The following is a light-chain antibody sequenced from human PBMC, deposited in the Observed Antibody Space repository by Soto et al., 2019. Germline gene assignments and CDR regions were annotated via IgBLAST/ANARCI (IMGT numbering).Light chain of an antibody. CDR2: EVS. J-gene: IGLJ1*01. V-gene: IGLV2-14*01. Sequence: QSALTQPASVSGSPGQSITISCTGTSSDVGGYNYVSWYQQHPGKAPKLMIYEVSNRPSGVSNRFSGSKSGNTAFLDISGLQAEDEADYYCSSYTSSSLYVFGTGTKLTVL. CDR1: SSDVGGYNY. CDR3: SSYTSSSLYV.